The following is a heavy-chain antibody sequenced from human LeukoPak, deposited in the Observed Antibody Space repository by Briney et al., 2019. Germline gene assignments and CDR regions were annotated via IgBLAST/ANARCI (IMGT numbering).Heavy chain of an antibody. J-gene: IGHJ3*02. CDR3: ARDRGRGSRGFDI. CDR1: GGSFGGYY. Sequence: SETLSLTCAVYGGSFGGYYWSWIRQPPGKGLEWIGEINHSGSTNYNPSLKSRVTISVDTSKNQFSLKLSSVTAADTAVYYCARDRGRGSRGFDIWGQGTMVTVSS. V-gene: IGHV4-34*01. CDR2: INHSGST. D-gene: IGHD3-16*01.